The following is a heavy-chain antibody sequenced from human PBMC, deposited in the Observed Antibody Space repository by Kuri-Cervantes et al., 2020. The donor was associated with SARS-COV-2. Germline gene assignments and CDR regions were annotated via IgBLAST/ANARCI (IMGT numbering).Heavy chain of an antibody. D-gene: IGHD1-1*01. CDR1: GGAFSSYA. J-gene: IGHJ4*02. V-gene: IGHV1-69*04. CDR3: ALDPRVRSRPLSY. Sequence: ASVKVSCKASGGAFSSYAISWVRQAPGQGLEWMGRIIPILGTANYAQKFQGRVTITADKSTSIAYMELSSLRSEDTAVYYCALDPRVRSRPLSYWGQGTLVTVSS. CDR2: IIPILGTA.